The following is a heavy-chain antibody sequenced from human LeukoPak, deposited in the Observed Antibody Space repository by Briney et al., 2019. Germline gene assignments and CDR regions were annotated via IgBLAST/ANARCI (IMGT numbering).Heavy chain of an antibody. CDR2: FDPEDGET. CDR1: GYTLTELS. J-gene: IGHJ5*02. D-gene: IGHD4-17*01. V-gene: IGHV1-24*01. Sequence: ASVKVSCKVSGYTLTELSMHWVRQAPGKGLEWMGGFDPEDGETIYAQKFQGRVAMTEDTSTDTAYMELSSLRSEDTAVYYCATGQDYVGWFDPWGQGTLVTVSS. CDR3: ATGQDYVGWFDP.